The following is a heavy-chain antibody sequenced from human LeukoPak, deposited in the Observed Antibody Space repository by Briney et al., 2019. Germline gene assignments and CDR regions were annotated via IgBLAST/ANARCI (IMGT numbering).Heavy chain of an antibody. J-gene: IGHJ4*02. CDR1: GDSVSSAGYY. CDR3: AREASTGDSSGYYWHYFDY. Sequence: SETLSLTCTVSGDSVSSAGYYWSWIRSPPGKGLEWIGYIYYSGITDYNPSLKSRVTISVDTSKNQFSLKLRSVTAADTAVYYCAREASTGDSSGYYWHYFDYWGQGTLVTVSS. D-gene: IGHD3-22*01. V-gene: IGHV4-61*08. CDR2: IYYSGIT.